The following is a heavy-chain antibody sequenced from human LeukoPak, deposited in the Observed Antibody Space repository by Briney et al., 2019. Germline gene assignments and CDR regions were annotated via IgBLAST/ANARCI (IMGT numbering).Heavy chain of an antibody. Sequence: SETLSLTCTVSGGSISSSSYYWGWIRQPPGKGLEWIGSTYYSGSTYYNPSLKSRVTISVDTSKNQFSLKLSSVTAADTAVYYCARRDFSSWYLFDYWGQGTLVTVSS. D-gene: IGHD6-13*01. CDR1: GGSISSSSYY. CDR2: TYYSGST. J-gene: IGHJ4*02. V-gene: IGHV4-39*01. CDR3: ARRDFSSWYLFDY.